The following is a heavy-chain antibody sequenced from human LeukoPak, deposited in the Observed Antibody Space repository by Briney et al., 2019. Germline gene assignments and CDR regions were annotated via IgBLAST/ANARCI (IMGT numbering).Heavy chain of an antibody. Sequence: SQTLPLTCAISGDSVSSNSAAWTWIRQSPSRGLEWLGRTYFRSKWYNDYALSVKSRITINPDTSKNQFSLQLNSVTPEDTAVYYCARGYSSSLSPWGQGTLVTVSS. V-gene: IGHV6-1*01. CDR2: TYFRSKWYN. D-gene: IGHD6-13*01. J-gene: IGHJ5*02. CDR1: GDSVSSNSAA. CDR3: ARGYSSSLSP.